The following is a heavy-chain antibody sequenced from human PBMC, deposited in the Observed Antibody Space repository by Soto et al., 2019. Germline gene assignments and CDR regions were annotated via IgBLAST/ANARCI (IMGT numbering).Heavy chain of an antibody. CDR3: AKKSSDYYPFDY. D-gene: IGHD3-22*01. Sequence: GGSLRLSCAASGFTFSSYSMNWVRQAPGKGLEWVSIISDSGGTTYYADSVKGRFTISRDNSKNTLWLQMNSLRAEDTGVYYCAKKSSDYYPFDYWGQGTLVTVSS. V-gene: IGHV3-23*01. CDR2: ISDSGGTT. CDR1: GFTFSSYS. J-gene: IGHJ4*02.